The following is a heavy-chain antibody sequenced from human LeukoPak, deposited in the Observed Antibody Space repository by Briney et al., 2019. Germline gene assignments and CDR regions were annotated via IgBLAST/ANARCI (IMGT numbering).Heavy chain of an antibody. D-gene: IGHD2-15*01. V-gene: IGHV3-33*01. Sequence: GRSLRLSCAASGFTFSSYGMHWVRQAPGKGLEWVAVIWYDGSNKYYADSVKGRFTISRDNSKNTLYLQMNSLRAEDTAVYYCARDCSGGSCTDYYYYYYGMDVWGQGTTVTVSS. J-gene: IGHJ6*02. CDR1: GFTFSSYG. CDR2: IWYDGSNK. CDR3: ARDCSGGSCTDYYYYYYGMDV.